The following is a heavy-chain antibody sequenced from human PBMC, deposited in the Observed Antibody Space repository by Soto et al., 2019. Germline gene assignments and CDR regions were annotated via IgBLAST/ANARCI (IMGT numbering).Heavy chain of an antibody. CDR3: GRDRPSDYFWGSYRPWGDFDI. Sequence: EVQLVESGGGLVQPGGSLRLSCAASGFTFSSYSMNWVRQAPGKGLEWVSYISSSSSTIYYADSVKGRFTISRDNAKNSLYLQMTSLRAGDRAVYYCGRDRPSDYFWGSYRPWGDFDIWGQGTMVTVSS. J-gene: IGHJ3*02. V-gene: IGHV3-48*01. D-gene: IGHD3-16*02. CDR2: ISSSSSTI. CDR1: GFTFSSYS.